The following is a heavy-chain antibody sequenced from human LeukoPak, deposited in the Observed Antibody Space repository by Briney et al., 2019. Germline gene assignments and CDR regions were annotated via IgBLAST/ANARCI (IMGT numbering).Heavy chain of an antibody. J-gene: IGHJ4*02. CDR2: IRSDGYHT. V-gene: IGHV3-30*02. Sequence: GGSLRLSCGASGFIFDAHDMHWVRQAPGKGLEWVAFIRSDGYHTYYADSVKGRFTITRDNSKNTLYLQMNSLRLEDMALYYCAKPSGSGVDYWGRGTRVTVSS. CDR3: AKPSGSGVDY. D-gene: IGHD1-26*01. CDR1: GFIFDAHD.